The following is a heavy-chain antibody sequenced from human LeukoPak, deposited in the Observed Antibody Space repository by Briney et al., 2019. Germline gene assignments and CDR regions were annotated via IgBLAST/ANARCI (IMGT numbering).Heavy chain of an antibody. D-gene: IGHD1-26*01. V-gene: IGHV3-7*01. Sequence: GGSLRLSCVASGFAFSRYWMTWVRQAPGKGLEWVANIKQDGGEEYYVDSVKGRFTISRDNAKNSLLLQMNSLRVEDMAVYYCARLGGSYYTYWGQGTLVTVSS. CDR3: ARLGGSYYTY. J-gene: IGHJ4*02. CDR1: GFAFSRYW. CDR2: IKQDGGEE.